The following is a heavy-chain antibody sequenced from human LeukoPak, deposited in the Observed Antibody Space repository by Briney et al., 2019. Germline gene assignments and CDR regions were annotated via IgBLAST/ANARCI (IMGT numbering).Heavy chain of an antibody. Sequence: SETLSLTCAVYGGSFSGYYWSWIRQPPGKGLEWIGEINHSGSANYNPSLKSRVTISVDTSKNQFSLKLSSVTAADTAVYYCARGNPMTTVTTSWFDPWGQGTLVTVSS. J-gene: IGHJ5*02. CDR3: ARGNPMTTVTTSWFDP. D-gene: IGHD4-11*01. V-gene: IGHV4-34*01. CDR1: GGSFSGYY. CDR2: INHSGSA.